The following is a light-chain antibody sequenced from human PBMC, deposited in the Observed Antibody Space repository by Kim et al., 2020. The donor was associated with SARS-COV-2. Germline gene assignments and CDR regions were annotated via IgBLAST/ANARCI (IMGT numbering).Light chain of an antibody. CDR1: QSVGSH. J-gene: IGKJ4*01. Sequence: VSPGEGATPSCRASQSVGSHLAWYRQKPGQAPRLLIHEISTRATGVPVRFSGSGSGTEFTLTISSLQSEDFAVYFCHQYNGWPLTFGGGTKVDIK. V-gene: IGKV3-15*01. CDR3: HQYNGWPLT. CDR2: EIS.